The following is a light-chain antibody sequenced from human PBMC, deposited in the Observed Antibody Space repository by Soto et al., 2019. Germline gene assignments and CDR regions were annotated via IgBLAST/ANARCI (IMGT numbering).Light chain of an antibody. J-gene: IGKJ1*01. CDR1: QSVSSK. CDR2: AAS. V-gene: IGKV3-15*01. Sequence: EIVMTQSPATLSVSPGERDTLSCRASQSVSSKIVWYQQKSGQAPRLLIYAASTRATGVPARFTGSGSGTEFTLTITSLQSEDFAVYYCQQYSNWPKTFGQGSRVEIK. CDR3: QQYSNWPKT.